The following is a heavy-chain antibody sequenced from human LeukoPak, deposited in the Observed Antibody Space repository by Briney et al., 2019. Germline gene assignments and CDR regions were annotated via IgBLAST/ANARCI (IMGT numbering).Heavy chain of an antibody. J-gene: IGHJ3*02. D-gene: IGHD3-3*01. CDR2: ISSSSSYI. CDR3: ARSITIFGVVIMGPGAFDI. V-gene: IGHV3-21*01. Sequence: GGSLRLSCAASGFTFSSYSMNWVRQAPGKGLEWVSSISSSSSYIYYADSVKGRFTIPRDNAKNSLYLQMNSLRAEDTAVYYCARSITIFGVVIMGPGAFDIWGQGTMVTVSS. CDR1: GFTFSSYS.